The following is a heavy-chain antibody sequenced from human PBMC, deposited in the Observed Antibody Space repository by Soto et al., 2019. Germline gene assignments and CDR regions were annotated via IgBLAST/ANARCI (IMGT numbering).Heavy chain of an antibody. D-gene: IGHD6-13*01. J-gene: IGHJ5*02. V-gene: IGHV1-2*02. CDR1: GYTFTGYY. CDR2: INPNSGGT. CDR3: ARDSLAAAKNNWFYP. Sequence: ASVKVSCKASGYTFTGYYMHWVRQAPGQGLEWMGWINPNSGGTNYAQKFQGRVTMTRDTSISTAYMELSRLRSDDTAVYYCARDSLAAAKNNWFYPCGQVTLVTVS.